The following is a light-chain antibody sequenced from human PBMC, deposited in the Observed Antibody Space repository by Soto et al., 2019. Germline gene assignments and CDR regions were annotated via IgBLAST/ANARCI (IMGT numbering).Light chain of an antibody. V-gene: IGLV1-51*01. CDR3: GTWDSSLDAWV. CDR1: AANIRDNY. J-gene: IGLJ3*02. Sequence: QSVLTQPPSVSAAPGQKVTIACSGSAANIRDNYVSWYQQVPGTAPTLLIYDNVKRLPGIPDRFSGSKSGTSATLAIAGLQTGEDADYYCGTWDSSLDAWVFGGGTQLTVL. CDR2: DNV.